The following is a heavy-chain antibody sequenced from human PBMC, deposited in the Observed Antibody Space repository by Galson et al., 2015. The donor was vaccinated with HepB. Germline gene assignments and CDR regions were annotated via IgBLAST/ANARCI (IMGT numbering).Heavy chain of an antibody. CDR3: TTTYHYYYMGA. J-gene: IGHJ6*03. Sequence: SLRLSCAASGFIFSNAWMNWVRQAPGKGLEWVGRIKSKSNDETIDYAAPVKGRFTISRDDSKNTLYLQMNSLKTEDTAMYYCTTTYHYYYMGAWGKGTTVTVSS. V-gene: IGHV3-15*07. CDR2: IKSKSNDETI. CDR1: GFIFSNAW.